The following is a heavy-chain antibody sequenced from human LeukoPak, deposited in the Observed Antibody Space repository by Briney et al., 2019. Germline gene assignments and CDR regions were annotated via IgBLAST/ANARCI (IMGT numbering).Heavy chain of an antibody. J-gene: IGHJ4*02. CDR1: GFTFSDNW. Sequence: SGGSLRLSCAASGFTFSDNWMSWVRQAPGKGLEWVANIKQDGSEKYYVNSVKGRFTISRDNAKNSLYLQMNSLRAEDTAVYYCARRGGSTATGYYFDYWGQGTLVTVSS. D-gene: IGHD3-10*01. CDR3: ARRGGSTATGYYFDY. V-gene: IGHV3-7*02. CDR2: IKQDGSEK.